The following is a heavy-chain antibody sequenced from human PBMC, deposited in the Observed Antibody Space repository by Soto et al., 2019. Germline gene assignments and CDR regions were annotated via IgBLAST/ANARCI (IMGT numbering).Heavy chain of an antibody. D-gene: IGHD5-18*01. V-gene: IGHV5-51*01. CDR2: IYPGDSDT. J-gene: IGHJ4*02. CDR1: GYSFTSYW. Sequence: PGESLKISCKGSGYSFTSYWIGWLRQMPGKGLEWMGIIYPGDSDTRYSPSFQGQVTISADKSISTAYLQWSSLKASDTAMYYWARVVRGTAMDYYSDYWGQGTLVTVSS. CDR3: ARVVRGTAMDYYSDY.